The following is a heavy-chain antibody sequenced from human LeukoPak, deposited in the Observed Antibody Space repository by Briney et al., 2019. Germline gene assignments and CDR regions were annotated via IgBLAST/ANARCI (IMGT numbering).Heavy chain of an antibody. CDR2: IKPDGSEK. Sequence: GGSLRLSCAASGFVFSASYMSWVHKAPGKGLEWVATIKPDGSEKYHVDSVSGRFTISRDNTNDSLFLQMNSLRVDDAAVYYCVRGGTYWTVSWGQGTLVNVS. J-gene: IGHJ5*01. CDR3: VRGGTYWTVS. CDR1: GFVFSASY. V-gene: IGHV3-7*01.